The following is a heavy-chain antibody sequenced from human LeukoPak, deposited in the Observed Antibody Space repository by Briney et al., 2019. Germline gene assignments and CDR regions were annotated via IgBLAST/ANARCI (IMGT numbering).Heavy chain of an antibody. CDR1: GYTFTGYY. CDR2: INPNSGGT. CDR3: ARDSRRDGYNLFDY. J-gene: IGHJ4*02. D-gene: IGHD5-24*01. V-gene: IGHV1-2*02. Sequence: ASVKVSCKASGYTFTGYYMHWVRQAPGQGLEWMGWINPNSGGTNYAQKFQGRVTMTRDTSISTAYMELSRLRSDDTAVYYCARDSRRDGYNLFDYWGQGTLVTVSS.